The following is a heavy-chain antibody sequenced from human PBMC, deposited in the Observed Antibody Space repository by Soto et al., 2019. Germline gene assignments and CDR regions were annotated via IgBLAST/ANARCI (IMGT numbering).Heavy chain of an antibody. CDR1: GYAFTSYD. V-gene: IGHV1-8*01. CDR2: MNPNSGNT. CDR3: ARDVLRFLEWLYRKSERYGMDV. D-gene: IGHD3-3*01. J-gene: IGHJ6*02. Sequence: QVQLVQSGAEVKKPGASVKVSCKASGYAFTSYDINWVRQATGQGLEWMGWMNPNSGNTGYAQKFQGRVTMTRNTSISTAYMELSSLRSEDTAVYYCARDVLRFLEWLYRKSERYGMDVWGQGTTVTVSS.